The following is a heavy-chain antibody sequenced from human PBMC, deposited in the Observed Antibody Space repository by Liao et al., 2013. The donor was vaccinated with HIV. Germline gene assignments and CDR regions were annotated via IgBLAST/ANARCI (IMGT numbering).Heavy chain of an antibody. V-gene: IGHV4-59*01. CDR2: IYYNGNT. CDR1: GGSISSNY. CDR3: ARDGPHGYSSSWYLGSAYFQH. Sequence: QVQLQESGPGLVKPSETLSLTCTVSGGSISSNYWSWIRQPPGRGLEWIGFIYYNGNTNYNPSLKSRVTISVDTFRNQFSLQLRSATPADTAVYYCARDGPHGYSSSWYLGSAYFQHWGQGTLVTVPS. J-gene: IGHJ1*01. D-gene: IGHD6-13*01.